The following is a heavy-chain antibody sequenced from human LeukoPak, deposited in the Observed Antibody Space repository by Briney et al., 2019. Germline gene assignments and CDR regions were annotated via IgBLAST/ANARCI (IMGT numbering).Heavy chain of an antibody. CDR1: GYTFTGYC. V-gene: IGHV1-18*04. Sequence: ASVKVSCTASGYTFTGYCMHWVRQAPGQGLEWMGWISAYNGNTNYAQKLQGRVTMTTDTSTSTAYMELRSLRSDDTAVYYCARAAVAGDGKLNYYYYYMDVWGKGTTVTISS. CDR2: ISAYNGNT. D-gene: IGHD6-19*01. CDR3: ARAAVAGDGKLNYYYYYMDV. J-gene: IGHJ6*03.